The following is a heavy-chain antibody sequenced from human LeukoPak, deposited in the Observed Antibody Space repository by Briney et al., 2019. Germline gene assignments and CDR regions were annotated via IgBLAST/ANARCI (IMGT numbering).Heavy chain of an antibody. J-gene: IGHJ3*02. Sequence: SVKVSCKASGGTFSSYAISWVRQAPGQGLEWMGGITPIFGTADYAQKFQGRVTITADESTSTAYMELSSLRSEDTAVCYCARVRARYSGSYYDGVDAFDIWGQGTMVTVSS. CDR1: GGTFSSYA. D-gene: IGHD1-26*01. V-gene: IGHV1-69*13. CDR3: ARVRARYSGSYYDGVDAFDI. CDR2: ITPIFGTA.